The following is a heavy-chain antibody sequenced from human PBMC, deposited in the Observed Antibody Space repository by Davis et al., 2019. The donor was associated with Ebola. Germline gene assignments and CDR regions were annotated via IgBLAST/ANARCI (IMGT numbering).Heavy chain of an antibody. CDR3: ARRSPYGAYEGGWYFDL. J-gene: IGHJ2*01. D-gene: IGHD4-17*01. Sequence: GESLKISCQGSGYRFTSYWIAWVRQMPGKGLEWMGIVYPGDSDTRYSPSFLGQVTISVDKSIGTAYLQWSSLKASDTAMYYCARRSPYGAYEGGWYFDLWGRGTLVTVSS. CDR2: VYPGDSDT. V-gene: IGHV5-51*01. CDR1: GYRFTSYW.